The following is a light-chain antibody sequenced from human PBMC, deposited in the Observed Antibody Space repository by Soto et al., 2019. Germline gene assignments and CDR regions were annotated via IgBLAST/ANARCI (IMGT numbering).Light chain of an antibody. V-gene: IGKV1-5*03. Sequence: DIQMTQSPSTLSASVGDRVTITCRASQSIDMWLAWYQQKPGEAPNLLIYKASSLESGVPSRFSGSGSGTDVTLTISSLQPDDFATYYCQQYLSYSLTFGGGTKVEIK. CDR1: QSIDMW. J-gene: IGKJ4*01. CDR3: QQYLSYSLT. CDR2: KAS.